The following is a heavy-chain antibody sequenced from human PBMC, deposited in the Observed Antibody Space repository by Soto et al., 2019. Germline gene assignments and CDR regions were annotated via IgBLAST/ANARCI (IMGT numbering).Heavy chain of an antibody. D-gene: IGHD3-22*01. J-gene: IGHJ4*02. Sequence: QVQLVESGGGVVQPGRSLRLSCAASGFTFSSYAMHWVRQAPGKGLEWVAVISYDGSNKYYADSVKGRFTISRDNSKNSLYLEMNSLRAEETAVYYCGGSSGSFDYWGQGTLVTVS. CDR1: GFTFSSYA. V-gene: IGHV3-30-3*01. CDR2: ISYDGSNK. CDR3: GGSSGSFDY.